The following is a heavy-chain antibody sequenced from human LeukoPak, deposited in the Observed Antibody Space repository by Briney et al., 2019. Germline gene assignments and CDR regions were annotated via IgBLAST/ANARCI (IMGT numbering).Heavy chain of an antibody. CDR2: INHSGTT. J-gene: IGHJ4*02. CDR1: GGSFSGYY. CDR3: ASNGPLLSDTSRYYFDS. D-gene: IGHD3-22*01. Sequence: SETLSLTCAVYGGSFSGYYWSWIRQPPGKGLEWIGEINHSGTTNYNPSLKSRLTISVDTAKNQFSLNLSSLTAADTAVYYCASNGPLLSDTSRYYFDSWDQGTLVTVSS. V-gene: IGHV4-34*01.